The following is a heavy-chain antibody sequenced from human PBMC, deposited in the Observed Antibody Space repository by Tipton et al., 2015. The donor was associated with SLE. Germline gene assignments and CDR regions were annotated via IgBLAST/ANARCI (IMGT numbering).Heavy chain of an antibody. CDR1: GFTFSTYW. CDR3: ARDALLHYDSSGSGAFDI. J-gene: IGHJ3*02. Sequence: LRLSCSVSGFTFSTYWMSWIRQPPGKGLEWIGEINHSGSTNYNPSLKSRVTISVDTSKNQFSLKLSSVTAADTAVYYCARDALLHYDSSGSGAFDIWGQGTMVTVSS. D-gene: IGHD3-22*01. V-gene: IGHV4-34*09. CDR2: INHSGST.